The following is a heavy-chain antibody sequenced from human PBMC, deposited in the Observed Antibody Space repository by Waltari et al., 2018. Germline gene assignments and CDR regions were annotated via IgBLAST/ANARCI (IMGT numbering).Heavy chain of an antibody. Sequence: QVQLVQSGAEVKKPGASVKVSCKASGYTFTGYYMHWVRQAPGQGLGWMGWINSNSGGINYAQKFEGRVTMTRDTSISTAYMELSRLRSDDTAVYYCARALYDFWSGYWFGFDYWGQGTLVTVSS. J-gene: IGHJ4*02. CDR3: ARALYDFWSGYWFGFDY. D-gene: IGHD3-3*01. CDR2: INSNSGGI. V-gene: IGHV1-2*02. CDR1: GYTFTGYY.